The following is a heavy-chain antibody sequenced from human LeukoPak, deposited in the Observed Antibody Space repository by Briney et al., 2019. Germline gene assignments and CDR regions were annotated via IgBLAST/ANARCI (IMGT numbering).Heavy chain of an antibody. Sequence: GGSLRLSCAASGLTFSSYAMSWVRQAPGKGLEWVSGISGSTHNTYYADSVKGRFTISRDNSKNTVFLQMNSLRAEDTAVYYCVRDPGGSSPFDYWGQGTLVTVSS. CDR3: VRDPGGSSPFDY. J-gene: IGHJ4*02. D-gene: IGHD2-15*01. CDR1: GLTFSSYA. V-gene: IGHV3-23*01. CDR2: ISGSTHNT.